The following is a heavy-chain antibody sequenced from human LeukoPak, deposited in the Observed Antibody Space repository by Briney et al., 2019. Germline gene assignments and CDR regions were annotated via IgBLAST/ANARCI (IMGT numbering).Heavy chain of an antibody. CDR2: IIPIFGTA. CDR3: ARGYNGNYYWAYY. D-gene: IGHD1-7*01. V-gene: IGHV1-69*05. CDR1: GGTFSSYA. Sequence: SVKVSCKASGGTFSSYAISWVRQDPGQGLEWMGGIIPIFGTANYAQKFQGRVTITTDESTSTAYMELSSLRSEDTAVYYCARGYNGNYYWAYYWGQGTLVTVSS. J-gene: IGHJ4*02.